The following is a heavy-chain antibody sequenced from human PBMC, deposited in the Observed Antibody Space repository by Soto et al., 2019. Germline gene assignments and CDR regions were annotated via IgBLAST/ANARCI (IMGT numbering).Heavy chain of an antibody. CDR1: GFTLSSYW. J-gene: IGHJ4*02. V-gene: IGHV3-7*05. CDR3: ARGGSVTLRY. CDR2: IKQDGSEK. D-gene: IGHD4-17*01. Sequence: EVQLVESGGGLVQPGGSLRLSCAASGFTLSSYWMSWVRQAPGKGLEWVAKIKQDGSEKYYVDSVKSRFTISRDNAKNSLYLQMNSLRAEDTAVYYCARGGSVTLRYWGQGTLVTVSS.